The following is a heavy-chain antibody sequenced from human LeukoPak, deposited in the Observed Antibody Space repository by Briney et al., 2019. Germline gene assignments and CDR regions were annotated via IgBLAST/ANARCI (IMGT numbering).Heavy chain of an antibody. V-gene: IGHV4-30-4*01. Sequence: SETLSLTCTVSGGSISSSDYYWSWIRQPPGKGLEWIGYIYYSGSTDYNPSLKSRVTISVDTSKNQFSLKLSSVTAADTAVYYCARELGSGIDYWGQGTLVTVSS. J-gene: IGHJ4*02. CDR1: GGSISSSDYY. CDR2: IYYSGST. D-gene: IGHD3-16*01. CDR3: ARELGSGIDY.